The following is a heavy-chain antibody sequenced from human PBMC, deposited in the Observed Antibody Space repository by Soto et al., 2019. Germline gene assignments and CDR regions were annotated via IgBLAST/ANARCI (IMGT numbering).Heavy chain of an antibody. Sequence: SQTFSLTCAVSVDSVSSNTVAWNWIRQSPSRGLEWLGRSYYRSKWYNDYAVSVKSRITINPDTSKNQFSLQLNSVTPEDTAVYYCAREKWAAAGGINWFDPWGQGTLVTVS. D-gene: IGHD6-13*01. V-gene: IGHV6-1*01. J-gene: IGHJ5*02. CDR2: SYYRSKWYN. CDR1: VDSVSSNTVA. CDR3: AREKWAAAGGINWFDP.